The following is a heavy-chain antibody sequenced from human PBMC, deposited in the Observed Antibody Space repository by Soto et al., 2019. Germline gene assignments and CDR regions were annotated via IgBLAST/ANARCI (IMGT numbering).Heavy chain of an antibody. V-gene: IGHV3-30*03. CDR3: ATDSKNTESQYFDY. CDR2: ISYDGSNK. CDR1: GFTFSSYG. J-gene: IGHJ4*02. Sequence: PGESLRLSCAASGFTFSSYGMHWVRQAPGKGLEWVAVISYDGSNKYYADSVKGRFTISRDNSKNTLYLQMNSLRAEDTAVYYCATDSKNTESQYFDYWGQANLVTVSS.